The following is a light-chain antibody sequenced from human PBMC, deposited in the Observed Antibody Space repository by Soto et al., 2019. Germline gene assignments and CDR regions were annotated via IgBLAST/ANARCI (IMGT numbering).Light chain of an antibody. V-gene: IGKV1D-12*01. CDR3: PQANSFPRT. CDR2: AAS. Sequence: DIQMTQSPSSVSASVGDRVTITCRASQGISNWLAWYQQKPGEAPKLLIYAASSLQGGVPTRFSGSGSGTDFTLTISSLQPEDFATYYCPQANSFPRTFGQGTRLEIK. CDR1: QGISNW. J-gene: IGKJ5*01.